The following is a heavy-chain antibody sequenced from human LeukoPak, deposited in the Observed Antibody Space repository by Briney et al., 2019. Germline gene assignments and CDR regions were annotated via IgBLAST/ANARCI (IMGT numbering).Heavy chain of an antibody. Sequence: PGGSLRLSCAASGFTFSAYAMSWVRQAPGKGLEWISTFSDTDTGTYYADSVKGRFTISGDTSKNTLYLQMSGLRAEDTAIYYCARELTRMTVAGTFGYLVQGGMVTVSS. J-gene: IGHJ4*02. CDR1: GFTFSAYA. V-gene: IGHV3-23*01. D-gene: IGHD6-19*01. CDR2: FSDTDTGT. CDR3: ARELTRMTVAGTFGY.